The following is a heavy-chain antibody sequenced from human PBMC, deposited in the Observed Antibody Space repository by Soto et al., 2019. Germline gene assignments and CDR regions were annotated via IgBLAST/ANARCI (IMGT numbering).Heavy chain of an antibody. D-gene: IGHD2-8*01. CDR1: GYTFTSYY. V-gene: IGHV1-46*01. J-gene: IGHJ3*02. CDR3: ARSRLMVYDAFDI. CDR2: INPSGGST. Sequence: QVQLVQSGAEVKKPGASMKVSCKASGYTFTSYYMHWVRQAPGQGLVWMGVINPSGGSTSYAQKSQGRVTMTRDTSTSTVYMELSSLRSEDTAVYYCARSRLMVYDAFDIWGQGTMVTVSS.